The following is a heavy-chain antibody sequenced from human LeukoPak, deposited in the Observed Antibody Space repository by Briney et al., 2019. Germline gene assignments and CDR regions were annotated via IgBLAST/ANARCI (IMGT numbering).Heavy chain of an antibody. V-gene: IGHV3-23*01. CDR3: AKREPDYYSYYMDV. CDR1: GFTFSNYA. D-gene: IGHD1-14*01. J-gene: IGHJ6*03. Sequence: GGSLRLSCAASGFTFSNYAMSWVRQAPGKGLEWVSTISGSGASTYYADSLKDRFTISRDNSKNTLYLQMKSLRADDTAVYYCAKREPDYYSYYMDVWGKGTTVTVSS. CDR2: ISGSGAST.